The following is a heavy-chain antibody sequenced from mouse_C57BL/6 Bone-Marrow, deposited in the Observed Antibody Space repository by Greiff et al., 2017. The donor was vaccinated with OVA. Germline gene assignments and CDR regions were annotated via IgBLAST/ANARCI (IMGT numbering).Heavy chain of an antibody. V-gene: IGHV3-1*01. CDR2: ISYSGST. CDR1: GYSITSGYD. J-gene: IGHJ2*01. Sequence: EVQLQRSGPGMVKPSQSLSLTCTVTGYSITSGYDWHWIRHFPGNKLEWMGYISYSGSTNYNPSLKSRISITHDTSKNHFFLKLNSVTTEDTATYYCARELRFYYFDYWGQGTTLTVSS. CDR3: ARELRFYYFDY. D-gene: IGHD1-1*01.